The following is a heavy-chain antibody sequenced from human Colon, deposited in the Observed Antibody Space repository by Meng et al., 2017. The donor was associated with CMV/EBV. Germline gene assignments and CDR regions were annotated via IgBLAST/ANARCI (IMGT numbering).Heavy chain of an antibody. CDR1: GFSLTTAGVG. D-gene: IGHD2-2*02. CDR3: VHKPYTGSRYGGYYFDY. V-gene: IGHV2-5*01. J-gene: IGHJ4*02. CDR2: IYWNDNT. Sequence: SGPTLVKPTQTLTLTCSFSGFSLTTAGVGVGWIRQPPGKALEWLALIYWNDNTRYSPSLQTRLTITTDTSKNQVVLTMTNMDPVDTATHYCVHKPYTGSRYGGYYFDYWGQGTPVTVSS.